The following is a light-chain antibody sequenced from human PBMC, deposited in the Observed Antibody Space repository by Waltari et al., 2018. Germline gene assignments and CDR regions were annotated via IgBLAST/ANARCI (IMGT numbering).Light chain of an antibody. CDR2: PAS. V-gene: IGKV1-39*01. CDR1: QSIGSH. Sequence: DIQITQSPSSLSASVGDRVTITCRASQSIGSHLNWYQLKPGRAPTRLIKPASNLQSGVPARFSGIESWTDFTLTISSLQPEDFATYYCQQYYFTLGTFGGGTKVEIK. CDR3: QQYYFTLGT. J-gene: IGKJ4*01.